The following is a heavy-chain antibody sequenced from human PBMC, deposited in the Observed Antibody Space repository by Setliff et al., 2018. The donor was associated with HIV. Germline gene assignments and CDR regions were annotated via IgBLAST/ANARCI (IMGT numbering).Heavy chain of an antibody. Sequence: GGSLRLSCVASGFSFSRYTMMWVRQTPGKGLEWVSSITSNLNYKYYADSVKGRFTISRDNSKNTLYLQMNSLRAEDTAVYYCASPMQQPYPWGQGTLVTVSS. D-gene: IGHD6-13*01. J-gene: IGHJ5*02. CDR2: ITSNLNYK. CDR3: ASPMQQPYP. V-gene: IGHV3-21*01. CDR1: GFSFSRYT.